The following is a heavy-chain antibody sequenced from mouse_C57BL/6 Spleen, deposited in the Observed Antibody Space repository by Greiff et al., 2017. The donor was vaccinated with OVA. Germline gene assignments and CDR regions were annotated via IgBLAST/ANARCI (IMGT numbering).Heavy chain of an antibody. J-gene: IGHJ3*01. CDR1: GFTFSSYT. CDR3: GSPAYDYDTWFAY. CDR2: ISGGGGNT. D-gene: IGHD2-4*01. V-gene: IGHV5-9*01. Sequence: EVQVVESGGGLVKPGGSLKLSCAASGFTFSSYTMSWVRQTPEKRLEWVATISGGGGNTYYPDTVKGRFTISRDNDKNTLYLQMSSLRSKDTALYYCGSPAYDYDTWFAYWGQGTLVTVSA.